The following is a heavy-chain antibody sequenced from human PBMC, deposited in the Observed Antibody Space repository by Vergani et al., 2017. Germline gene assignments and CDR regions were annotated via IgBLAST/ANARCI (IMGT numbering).Heavy chain of an antibody. V-gene: IGHV4-59*01. D-gene: IGHD3-16*01. CDR1: GGSISSYY. J-gene: IGHJ4*02. CDR3: ARSVDDENYFDY. CDR2: ISYSGST. Sequence: QVQLQESGPGLVKPSETLSLTCPVSGGSISSYYWSWIQQPPGTGLEWIGSISYSGSTNYNPSLNSRVPIAVDTSTHPFSLKLSSVTAADTAVYYCARSVDDENYFDYWGQGTLVTVSS.